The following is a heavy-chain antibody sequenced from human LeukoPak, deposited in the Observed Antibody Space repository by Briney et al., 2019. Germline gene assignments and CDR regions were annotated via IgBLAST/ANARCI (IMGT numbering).Heavy chain of an antibody. V-gene: IGHV3-23*01. CDR2: ISGSGGST. Sequence: GGSLRLXCAAPGFTCSSYAMSWVCQAPGKGLEWVSAISGSGGSTYYADSVKGRFTISRDNSKNTLYLQMNSLRAEDTAVYYCAKVRLAYCDGDCYWSTEDAFDIWGQGTMVTVSS. CDR3: AKVRLAYCDGDCYWSTEDAFDI. J-gene: IGHJ3*02. D-gene: IGHD2-21*02. CDR1: GFTCSSYA.